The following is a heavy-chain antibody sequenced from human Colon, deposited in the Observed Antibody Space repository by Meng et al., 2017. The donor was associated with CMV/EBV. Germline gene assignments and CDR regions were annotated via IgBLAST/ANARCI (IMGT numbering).Heavy chain of an antibody. Sequence: GESLKISCAASGFTFRNYAMSWVRQAPGKGLEWVSTISGSGGTRDYADSVKGRFTMSRDNSENTVYLQMNSLRDEDTAVYFCAKDLLREIVPGALVLDVWGQGTTVTVSS. D-gene: IGHD5-12*01. CDR3: AKDLLREIVPGALVLDV. CDR1: GFTFRNYA. J-gene: IGHJ6*02. CDR2: ISGSGGTR. V-gene: IGHV3-23*01.